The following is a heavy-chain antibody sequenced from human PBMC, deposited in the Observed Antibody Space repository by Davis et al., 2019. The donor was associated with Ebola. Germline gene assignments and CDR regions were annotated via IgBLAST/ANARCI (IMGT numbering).Heavy chain of an antibody. CDR2: MNPNSGNT. Sequence: AASVKVSCKASGYTFTSYDINWVRQATGQGLEWMGWMNPNSGNTNYAQKLQGRVTMTTDTSTSTAYMELRSLRSDDTAVYYCARAALAAAGTFWYFDLWGRGTLVTVSS. V-gene: IGHV1-18*01. CDR3: ARAALAAAGTFWYFDL. D-gene: IGHD6-13*01. J-gene: IGHJ2*01. CDR1: GYTFTSYD.